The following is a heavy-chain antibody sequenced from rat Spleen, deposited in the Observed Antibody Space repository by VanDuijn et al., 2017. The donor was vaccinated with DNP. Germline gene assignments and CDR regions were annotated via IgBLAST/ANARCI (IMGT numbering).Heavy chain of an antibody. CDR1: GFSLTNYG. D-gene: IGHD1-2*01. CDR3: ARFPPGYSSYRDWYFDF. J-gene: IGHJ1*01. Sequence: QVQLKESGPGLVQPSQTLSLTCTVSGFSLTNYGVSWVRQPPGKGLEWIGAIWSGGSTDYNSALKSRLSINRDTSKSQVLLKMNSLQTEETAMYSCARFPPGYSSYRDWYFDFWGPGTMVTVSS. V-gene: IGHV2-16*01. CDR2: IWSGGST.